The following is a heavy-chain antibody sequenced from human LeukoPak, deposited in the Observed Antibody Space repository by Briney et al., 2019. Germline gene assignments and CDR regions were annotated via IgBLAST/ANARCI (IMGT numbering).Heavy chain of an antibody. V-gene: IGHV4-59*01. CDR2: IYYSGST. CDR1: GGSISSYY. CDR3: ARVGGYDHYYYYYYMDV. Sequence: SETLSLTCTVSGGSISSYYWSWIRQPPGKGLEWIGYIYYSGSTNYNPSLKSRVTISVDTSKNQFSLKLSSVTAADTAVYYCARVGGYDHYYYYYYMDVWGKGTTVTVSS. D-gene: IGHD5-12*01. J-gene: IGHJ6*03.